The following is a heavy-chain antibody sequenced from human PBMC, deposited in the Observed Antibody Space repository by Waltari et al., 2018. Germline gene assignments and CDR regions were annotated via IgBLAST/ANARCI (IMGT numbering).Heavy chain of an antibody. V-gene: IGHV4-59*08. D-gene: IGHD2-15*01. Sequence: QVQLQESGPGLVKPSETLSLTCTVSGGSISSYYWSWIRQPPGKGLEWIGYIYYSGSTNYNPSRTRRVTISVRTSKHQFSLKLSSVTAADTAVYYCARQGSRVVVAARDYYYGMDVWGQGTTVTVSS. CDR3: ARQGSRVVVAARDYYYGMDV. CDR1: GGSISSYY. CDR2: IYYSGST. J-gene: IGHJ6*02.